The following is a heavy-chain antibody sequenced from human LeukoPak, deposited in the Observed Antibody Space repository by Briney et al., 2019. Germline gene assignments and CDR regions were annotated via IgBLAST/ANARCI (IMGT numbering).Heavy chain of an antibody. J-gene: IGHJ6*03. D-gene: IGHD3-22*01. CDR2: ISYDGSNK. V-gene: IGHV3-30*18. CDR3: AKHWMGQYYDSSGSVAGYYMDV. CDR1: GFTFSSYG. Sequence: GGSLRLSCAASGFTFSSYGMHWVRQAPGKGLEWVAVISYDGSNKYYADSVKGRFTISRDNSKNTLYLQMNSLRAEDTAVYYCAKHWMGQYYDSSGSVAGYYMDVWGKGTTVTVSS.